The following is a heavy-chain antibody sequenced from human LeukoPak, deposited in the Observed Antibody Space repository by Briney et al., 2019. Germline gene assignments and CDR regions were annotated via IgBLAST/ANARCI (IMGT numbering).Heavy chain of an antibody. J-gene: IGHJ4*02. CDR1: GGTFSSYA. CDR2: IIPIFGTA. D-gene: IGHD2-2*03. V-gene: IGHV1-69*13. CDR3: ARDNGYCSSTSCSLFDY. Sequence: SVKVSCKASGGTFSSYAISWVRQAPGQGLEWMGGIIPIFGTANYAQKFQGRVTITADESTSTAYMELSSLRSEDTAVYYCARDNGYCSSTSCSLFDYWGQGTLVTVSS.